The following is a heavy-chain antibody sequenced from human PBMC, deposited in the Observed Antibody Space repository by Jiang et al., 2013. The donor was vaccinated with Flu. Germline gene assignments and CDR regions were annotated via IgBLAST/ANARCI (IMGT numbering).Heavy chain of an antibody. CDR1: GYIFSNYG. V-gene: IGHV1-18*01. Sequence: AEVKKPGASVKVSCKPSGYIFSNYGISWVRQAPGQGLEWMGWISGYNANTNYAQKFQGRVTMTTDTSTTTTYMELRSLRSDDSAVYYCARGRYSSSCPDFWGQGTLVTVSS. D-gene: IGHD6-13*01. J-gene: IGHJ4*02. CDR3: ARGRYSSSCPDF. CDR2: ISGYNANT.